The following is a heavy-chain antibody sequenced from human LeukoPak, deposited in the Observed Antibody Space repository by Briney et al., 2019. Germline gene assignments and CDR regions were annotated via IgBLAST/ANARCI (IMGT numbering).Heavy chain of an antibody. Sequence: ASVKVSCKASGYTFTSYAMNWVRQAPGKGLEWMGGFDPEDGETIYAQKFQGRVTMTEDTSTDTAYMELSSLRSEDTAVYYCATDLELLARGGVNYWGQGTLVTVSS. CDR2: FDPEDGET. CDR1: GYTFTSYA. D-gene: IGHD2-21*01. V-gene: IGHV1-24*01. CDR3: ATDLELLARGGVNY. J-gene: IGHJ4*02.